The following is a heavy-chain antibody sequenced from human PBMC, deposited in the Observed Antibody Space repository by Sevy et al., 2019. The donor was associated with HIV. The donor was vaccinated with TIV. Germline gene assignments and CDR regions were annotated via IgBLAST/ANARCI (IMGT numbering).Heavy chain of an antibody. J-gene: IGHJ6*02. CDR3: ARGRVVGLRHRQRNLKHGMDV. V-gene: IGHV4-34*01. Sequence: SETLSLTCAVYGGSFSGYYWSWIRQPPGKGLEWIGEINHSGSTNYNPSLKSRVTISVDTSKNQFSLKLSSVTAADTAVYYCARGRVVGLRHRQRNLKHGMDVWGQGTTVTVSS. CDR2: INHSGST. CDR1: GGSFSGYY.